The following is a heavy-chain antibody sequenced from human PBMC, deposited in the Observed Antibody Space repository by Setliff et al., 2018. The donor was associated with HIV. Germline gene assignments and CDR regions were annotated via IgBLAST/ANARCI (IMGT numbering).Heavy chain of an antibody. CDR1: GDSITNDDYY. J-gene: IGHJ4*02. Sequence: SETLSLTCTVSGDSITNDDYYWGWIRQPPGKGLEWIAIIHYNGRTYYDPSLKSRVTIFVDTSKTQFYLKLRSVTAADTAVYYCVRQADCGGDCVLGYWGQGTLVTVSS. CDR3: VRQADCGGDCVLGY. D-gene: IGHD2-21*02. V-gene: IGHV4-39*01. CDR2: IHYNGRT.